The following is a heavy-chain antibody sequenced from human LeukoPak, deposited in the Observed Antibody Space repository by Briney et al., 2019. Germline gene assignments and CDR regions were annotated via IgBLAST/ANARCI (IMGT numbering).Heavy chain of an antibody. CDR3: ASLYSSGFFDAFDI. Sequence: ASVKVSCKASGYTFTGYYMHWVRQAPGQGLEWMGWINPNSGGTNYAQKFQGWVTMTRDTSISTAYMELSRLRSDDTAVYYCASLYSSGFFDAFDIWGQGTMVTVSS. CDR2: INPNSGGT. J-gene: IGHJ3*02. V-gene: IGHV1-2*04. CDR1: GYTFTGYY. D-gene: IGHD6-19*01.